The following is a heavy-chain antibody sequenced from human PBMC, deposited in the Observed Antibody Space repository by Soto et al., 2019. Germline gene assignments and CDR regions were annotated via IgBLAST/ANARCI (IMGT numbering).Heavy chain of an antibody. CDR2: INAGNGNT. CDR3: ARGVDCSGGSCYCPKGWFDP. CDR1: GYTFTSYA. D-gene: IGHD2-15*01. V-gene: IGHV1-3*01. Sequence: EASVKVSCKASGYTFTSYAMHWVRQAPGQRLEWMGWINAGNGNTKYSQKFQGRVTITRDTSASTAYMELSSLRSEDTAVYYCARGVDCSGGSCYCPKGWFDPWGQGTLVTVSS. J-gene: IGHJ5*02.